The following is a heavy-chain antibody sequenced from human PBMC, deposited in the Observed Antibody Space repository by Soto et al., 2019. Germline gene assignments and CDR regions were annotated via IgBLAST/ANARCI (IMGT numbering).Heavy chain of an antibody. D-gene: IGHD6-19*01. CDR3: ARGTGSSGFDY. J-gene: IGHJ4*02. V-gene: IGHV4-59*01. CDR1: GGSISSYY. Sequence: QVPLQESGPGLVKPSETLSLTCTVSGGSISSYYWSWIRQPPGKGLEWIGYIYYSGSTNYNPSLKSRVTISVDTSKNQFSLKLSSVTAADTAVYYCARGTGSSGFDYWGQGTLVTVSS. CDR2: IYYSGST.